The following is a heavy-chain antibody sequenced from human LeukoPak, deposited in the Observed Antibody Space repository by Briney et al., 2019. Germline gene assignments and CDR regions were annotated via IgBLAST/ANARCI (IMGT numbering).Heavy chain of an antibody. CDR2: IYYSGST. CDR1: GGSSSSYY. J-gene: IGHJ5*02. Sequence: PSETLSLTCTVSGGSSSSYYWSWIRQPPGKGLEWIGYIYYSGSTNYNPSLKSRVTISVDTSKNQFSLKLSSVTAADTAVYYCARDPRPLDYYDSRGFDPWGQGTLVTVSS. D-gene: IGHD3-22*01. CDR3: ARDPRPLDYYDSRGFDP. V-gene: IGHV4-59*01.